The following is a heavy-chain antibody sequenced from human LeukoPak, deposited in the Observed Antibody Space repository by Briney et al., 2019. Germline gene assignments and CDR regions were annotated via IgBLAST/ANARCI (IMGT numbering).Heavy chain of an antibody. D-gene: IGHD2-21*02. CDR1: GFTFSDAW. V-gene: IGHV3-15*01. Sequence: PGGSLRLSCGASGFTFSDAWMSWVRQAPGKGLEWVGRIKSIDAGGATAYAAPVKGRFTISRDDSKTAMHMVMNSLKTEDTAVYYCATTRRGDGIGYWGQGTLVTVSS. J-gene: IGHJ4*02. CDR3: ATTRRGDGIGY. CDR2: IKSIDAGGAT.